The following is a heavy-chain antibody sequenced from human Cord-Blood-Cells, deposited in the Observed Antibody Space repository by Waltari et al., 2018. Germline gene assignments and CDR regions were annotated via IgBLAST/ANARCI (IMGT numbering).Heavy chain of an antibody. CDR1: GYSISSGYY. Sequence: QVQLQESGPGLVKPSETLSLTCAVSGYSISSGYYWGWIRQPPGKGLEWIGSIYHSGSTYTNASIRGRVTISVDTSKNQCSRKLSSVTAADTAVYYCARGSGGDWNDDFDYWGQVTLVTVSS. CDR3: ARGSGGDWNDDFDY. V-gene: IGHV4-38-2*01. J-gene: IGHJ4*02. D-gene: IGHD1-1*01. CDR2: IYHSGST.